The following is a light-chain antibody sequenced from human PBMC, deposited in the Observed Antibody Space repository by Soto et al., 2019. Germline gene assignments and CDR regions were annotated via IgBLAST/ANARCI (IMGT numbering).Light chain of an antibody. J-gene: IGLJ2*01. CDR3: SSYTSSSTLG. CDR2: EVS. V-gene: IGLV2-14*01. Sequence: QSALTQPASVSGSPGQSITISCTGTSSDVGGYNYVSWYQQHPGKAPKLMIYEVSNRPSGVSNRFSGSKSGNTASLTISGLQAEDGADYYCSSYTSSSTLGFGGGTKVTVL. CDR1: SSDVGGYNY.